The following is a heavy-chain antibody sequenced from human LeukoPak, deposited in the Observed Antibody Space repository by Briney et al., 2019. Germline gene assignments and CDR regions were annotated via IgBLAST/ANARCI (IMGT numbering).Heavy chain of an antibody. D-gene: IGHD3-9*01. CDR1: GYTFTSYG. J-gene: IGHJ3*02. CDR3: ARDDYGWVGDNVLRYFDWLSRSDAFDI. V-gene: IGHV1-18*01. Sequence: ASVKVSCKASGYTFTSYGISWVRQAPGQGLEWMGWISAYNGNTNYVEKLQGRVTMTRDTSTSTAYMELRSLRSDDTAVYYCARDDYGWVGDNVLRYFDWLSRSDAFDIWGQGTMVTVSS. CDR2: ISAYNGNT.